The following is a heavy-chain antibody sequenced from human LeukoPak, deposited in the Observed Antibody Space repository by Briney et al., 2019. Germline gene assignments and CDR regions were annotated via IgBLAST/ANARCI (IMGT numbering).Heavy chain of an antibody. V-gene: IGHV3-74*01. CDR1: GFTFSSYW. CDR3: ARGYYDSSGYYSDAFDI. J-gene: IGHJ3*02. Sequence: PGGSLRLSCAASGFTFSSYWMHWVRQAPGKGRVWVSRINSDGSSTSYADSVKGRFTISRDNAKNTLYLQMNSLRAEDTAVYYCARGYYDSSGYYSDAFDIWGQGTMVTVSS. D-gene: IGHD3-22*01. CDR2: INSDGSST.